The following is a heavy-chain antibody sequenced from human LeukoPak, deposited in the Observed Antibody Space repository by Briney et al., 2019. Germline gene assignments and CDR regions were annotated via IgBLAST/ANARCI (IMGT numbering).Heavy chain of an antibody. CDR1: GFTFSSYW. D-gene: IGHD6-19*01. Sequence: GSLRLSCAAPGFTFSSYWMSWVRQAPGKGLEWVANIKQDGSEKYYVDSVKGRFTISRDNAKNSLYLQMNSLRAEDTAVYYCARDLSSGWYIDYWGQGTLVTVSS. CDR3: ARDLSSGWYIDY. V-gene: IGHV3-7*01. CDR2: IKQDGSEK. J-gene: IGHJ4*02.